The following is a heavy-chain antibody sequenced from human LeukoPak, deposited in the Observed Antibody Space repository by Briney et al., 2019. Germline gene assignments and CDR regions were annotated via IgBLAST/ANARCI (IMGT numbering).Heavy chain of an antibody. CDR2: INHSGST. CDR1: GGPFSGYY. V-gene: IGHV4-34*01. CDR3: ARGGLANDY. J-gene: IGHJ4*02. D-gene: IGHD4/OR15-4a*01. Sequence: SETLSLTCAVYGGPFSGYYWSWIRQPPGKGLEWIGEINHSGSTNYNPSLKSRVTISVDTSKNQFSLKLSSVTAADTAVYYCARGGLANDYWGQGTLVTVSS.